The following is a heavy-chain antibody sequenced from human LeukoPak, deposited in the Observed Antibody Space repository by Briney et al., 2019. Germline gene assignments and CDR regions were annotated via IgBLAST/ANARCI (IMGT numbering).Heavy chain of an antibody. Sequence: PGGSLRLSCAASGFIFNSYWMSWVRQAPGKGLEWVANIKQDGSERYYVDSVKGRFTISRDNSKNTLYLQMNSLRAEDTAVYYCAKDLHSLKIAVAVNAFDSWGQGTLVTVSS. CDR2: IKQDGSER. D-gene: IGHD6-13*01. CDR3: AKDLHSLKIAVAVNAFDS. CDR1: GFIFNSYW. V-gene: IGHV3-7*03. J-gene: IGHJ4*02.